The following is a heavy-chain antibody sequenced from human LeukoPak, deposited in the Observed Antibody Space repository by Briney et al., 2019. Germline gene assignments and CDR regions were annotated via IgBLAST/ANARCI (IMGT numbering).Heavy chain of an antibody. V-gene: IGHV4-59*11. CDR2: IYYSGNTV. CDR3: AREYLGRVGATTWIDP. CDR1: GGSITSHY. Sequence: SETLSLTCTVSGGSITSHYWSWIRQPPGKGLEGIGYIYYSGNTVDYNPSLKGRATISLDKSRTQFSLQLTSVTAADTAVYYCAREYLGRVGATTWIDPWGQGTLVTVSS. D-gene: IGHD1-26*01. J-gene: IGHJ5*02.